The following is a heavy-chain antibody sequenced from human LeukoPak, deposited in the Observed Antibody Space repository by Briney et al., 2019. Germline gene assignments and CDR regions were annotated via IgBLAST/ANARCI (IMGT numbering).Heavy chain of an antibody. Sequence: GGSLRLSCAASGFTFSSYWMSWVRQAPGKGLEWVANINQDGSEQYYVDSVKGRFTISRDNSKNTLYLQMNSLRAEDTAVYYCAKDLSYSSYYFDYWGQGTLVTVSS. V-gene: IGHV3-7*03. CDR3: AKDLSYSSYYFDY. CDR2: INQDGSEQ. D-gene: IGHD1-26*01. CDR1: GFTFSSYW. J-gene: IGHJ4*02.